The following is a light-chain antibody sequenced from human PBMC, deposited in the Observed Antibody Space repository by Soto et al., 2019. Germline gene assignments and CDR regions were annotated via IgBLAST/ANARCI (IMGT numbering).Light chain of an antibody. CDR3: QQYGSSPT. Sequence: EIVLTQSPGTLSLSPGERATLSCRASQTVSSNYLAWFQQKPGQTPRLLIYGASSRATGIPDRFSGSGSGTDFTLTINRLEPEDFAVYSCQQYGSSPTFGQGTRVEIK. J-gene: IGKJ1*01. CDR2: GAS. V-gene: IGKV3-20*01. CDR1: QTVSSNY.